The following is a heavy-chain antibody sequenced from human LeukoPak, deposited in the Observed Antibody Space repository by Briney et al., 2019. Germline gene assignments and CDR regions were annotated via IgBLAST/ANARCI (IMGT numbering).Heavy chain of an antibody. CDR2: IWYDGSNK. J-gene: IGHJ4*02. CDR1: GYTLTELS. Sequence: SCKVSGYTLTELSMHWVRQAPGKGLEWEAVIWYDGSNKYYADSVKGRFTISRDNSKNTLYLQMNSLRAEDTAVYYCARDRPSYFDYWGQGTLVTVSS. V-gene: IGHV3-33*01. CDR3: ARDRPSYFDY. D-gene: IGHD6-6*01.